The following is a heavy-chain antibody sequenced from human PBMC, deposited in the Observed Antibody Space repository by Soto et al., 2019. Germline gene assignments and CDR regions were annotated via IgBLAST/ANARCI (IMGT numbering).Heavy chain of an antibody. CDR3: AKDLLTTLTTGVDY. V-gene: IGHV3-30*18. J-gene: IGHJ4*02. CDR2: ITYDGSNK. CDR1: GFAFSSYG. Sequence: SLRLSCAASGFAFSSYGMHWVRQAPGKGLEWVAVITYDGSNKYYADSVKGRFTISRDKSKHTLNLQMNSLRAEDTAVYYCAKDLLTTLTTGVDYWGQGTLVTVSS. D-gene: IGHD4-17*01.